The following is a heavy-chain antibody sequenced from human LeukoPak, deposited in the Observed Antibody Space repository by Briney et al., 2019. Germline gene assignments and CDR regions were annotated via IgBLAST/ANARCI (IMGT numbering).Heavy chain of an antibody. V-gene: IGHV3-21*01. D-gene: IGHD3-10*01. CDR2: ITNGSSAI. J-gene: IGHJ4*02. CDR1: GFTFTTYS. CDR3: AEDLRGYGSGSYPGY. Sequence: GGSLRLSCEASGFTFTTYSMTWVRQAPGKGLEGVSIITNGSSAIFSADALKGRFTVSRDNSKNTLYLQMNSLRAEDTAVYYCAEDLRGYGSGSYPGYWGQGTLVTVSS.